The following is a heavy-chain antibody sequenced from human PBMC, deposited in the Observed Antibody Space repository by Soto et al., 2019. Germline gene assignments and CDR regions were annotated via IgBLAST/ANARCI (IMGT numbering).Heavy chain of an antibody. J-gene: IGHJ3*02. V-gene: IGHV5-51*01. Sequence: GESLKISCKGSGYSFTSYWIGWVRQMPGKGLEWMGIIYPGDSDTRYSPSFQGQVTISADKSISTAYLQWSSLKASDTAMYYCARGLEYQLLLGAFDIWGQGTMVTVSS. CDR1: GYSFTSYW. D-gene: IGHD2-2*01. CDR3: ARGLEYQLLLGAFDI. CDR2: IYPGDSDT.